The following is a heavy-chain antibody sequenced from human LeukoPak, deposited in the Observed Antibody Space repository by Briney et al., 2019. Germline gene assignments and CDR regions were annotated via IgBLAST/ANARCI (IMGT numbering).Heavy chain of an antibody. D-gene: IGHD3-10*01. CDR2: IYASGST. V-gene: IGHV4-61*02. J-gene: IGHJ4*02. Sequence: KPSQTLSLTCTVSGGSISRGSYYWSWIRQPAGKGLEWIGRIYASGSTNYNPSLNSLVTISVDTSKNQFSVKLSSVTAADSAVYYCARDRLGYFDYWGQGTLVTVSS. CDR1: GGSISRGSYY. CDR3: ARDRLGYFDY.